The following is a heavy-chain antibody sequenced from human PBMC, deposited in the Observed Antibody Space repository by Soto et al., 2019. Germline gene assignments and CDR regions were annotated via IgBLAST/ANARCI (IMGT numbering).Heavy chain of an antibody. CDR3: ARPLWRDDYNGGYFAL. J-gene: IGHJ2*01. CDR1: GFTFSSYA. CDR2: ISYDGSNK. D-gene: IGHD4-4*01. V-gene: IGHV3-30-3*01. Sequence: QVQLVESGGGVVQPGRSLRLSCAASGFTFSSYAMHWVRQAPGKGLEWVAVISYDGSNKYYADSVKGRFTISRDNSENTRDRQMNSLRAEDTAVYYCARPLWRDDYNGGYFALWGRGTLVTVSS.